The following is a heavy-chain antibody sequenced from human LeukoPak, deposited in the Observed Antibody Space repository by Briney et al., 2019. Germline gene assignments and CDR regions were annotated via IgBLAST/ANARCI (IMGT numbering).Heavy chain of an antibody. V-gene: IGHV4-59*01. Sequence: SETLSLTCTVSGGSISSYYWSWTRQPPGKGLEWIGYIYYSGSTNYNPSLKSRVTISVDTSKNQFSLKLSSVTAADTAVYYCARGVAVATTPMDYWGQGTLVTVSS. D-gene: IGHD6-19*01. CDR2: IYYSGST. J-gene: IGHJ4*02. CDR3: ARGVAVATTPMDY. CDR1: GGSISSYY.